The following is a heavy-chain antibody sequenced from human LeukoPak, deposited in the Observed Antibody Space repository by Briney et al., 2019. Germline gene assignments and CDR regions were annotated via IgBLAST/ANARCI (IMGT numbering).Heavy chain of an antibody. CDR1: GGSISSSSYY. J-gene: IGHJ2*01. D-gene: IGHD2-21*01. Sequence: PSETLSLTCTVSGGSISSSSYYWSWIRQPAGKGLEWIGRIYTSGSTNYNPSLKSRVTMSVDTSKNQFSLKLSSVTAADTAVYYCARDLFGARYWYFDLWGRGTLVTVSS. CDR2: IYTSGST. CDR3: ARDLFGARYWYFDL. V-gene: IGHV4-61*02.